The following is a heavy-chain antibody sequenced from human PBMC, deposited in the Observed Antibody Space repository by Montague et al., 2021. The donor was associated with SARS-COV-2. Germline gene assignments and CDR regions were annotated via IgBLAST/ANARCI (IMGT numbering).Heavy chain of an antibody. D-gene: IGHD1-7*01. CDR3: ARAAGYNWNYGYNWFDP. Sequence: SETLSLTCTVSGGSISSYYWSWIRQPPGKGLEWIGYIYYSGSTNYNPSXXSRVTISVDTSKNQFSLKLSSVTAADTAVYYCARAAGYNWNYGYNWFDPWGQGTLVTFSS. CDR2: IYYSGST. CDR1: GGSISSYY. J-gene: IGHJ5*02. V-gene: IGHV4-59*01.